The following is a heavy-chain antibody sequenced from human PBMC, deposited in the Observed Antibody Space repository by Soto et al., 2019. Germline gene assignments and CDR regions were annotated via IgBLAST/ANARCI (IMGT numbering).Heavy chain of an antibody. Sequence: SDILSLTCAVSGGSRIRDNEWTWVRQTPGEGLEWIGEIHPNGRTNYKPSLKSRITISVDKSENQFSLWLTSVTAADTALYYCATRYCIHTTCYVYWGQGTLVTVSA. CDR1: GGSRIRDNE. CDR2: IHPNGRT. V-gene: IGHV4-4*02. CDR3: ATRYCIHTTCYVY. D-gene: IGHD2-2*01. J-gene: IGHJ4*02.